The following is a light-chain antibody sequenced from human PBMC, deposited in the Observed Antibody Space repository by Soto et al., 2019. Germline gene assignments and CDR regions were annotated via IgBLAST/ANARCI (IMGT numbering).Light chain of an antibody. J-gene: IGKJ1*01. CDR3: QQDNNWPPGT. Sequence: EIVMTQSPATLSVSPGERATLSCRASQSVSSNLAWYQQKPGQAPRLLIYGASTRPTGIPSRFSGSGSGTEFTLTISSQQSEDFAVSYCQQDNNWPPGTFGQGTKVEIK. V-gene: IGKV3-15*01. CDR1: QSVSSN. CDR2: GAS.